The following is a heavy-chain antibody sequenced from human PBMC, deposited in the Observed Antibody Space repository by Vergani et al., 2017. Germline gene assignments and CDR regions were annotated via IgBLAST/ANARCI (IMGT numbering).Heavy chain of an antibody. D-gene: IGHD1-20*01. CDR1: GGSISSSNW. J-gene: IGHJ6*02. CDR3: AGFLTGTTIYYYYGMDV. Sequence: QVQLQESGPGLVKPSGTLSLTCAVSGGSISSSNWWSWVRQPPGKGLEWIGEIYHSGSTNYNPSLKSRVTISVDKSKNQFSLKLSSVTAADTAVYYCAGFLTGTTIYYYYGMDVWGQGTTVNVSS. V-gene: IGHV4-4*02. CDR2: IYHSGST.